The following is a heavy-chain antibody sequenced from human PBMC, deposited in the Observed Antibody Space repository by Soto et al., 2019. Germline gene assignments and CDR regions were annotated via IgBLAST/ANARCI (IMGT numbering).Heavy chain of an antibody. CDR3: ARGAELRYFDWLFSGYYYGMDV. Sequence: ASVKVSCKASGYTFTGYYMHWVRQAPGQGLEWMGWINPNSGGTNYAQKFQGWVTMTRDTSISTAYMELSRLRSDDTAVYYCARGAELRYFDWLFSGYYYGMDVWGQGTTVTVSS. CDR1: GYTFTGYY. CDR2: INPNSGGT. D-gene: IGHD3-9*01. V-gene: IGHV1-2*04. J-gene: IGHJ6*02.